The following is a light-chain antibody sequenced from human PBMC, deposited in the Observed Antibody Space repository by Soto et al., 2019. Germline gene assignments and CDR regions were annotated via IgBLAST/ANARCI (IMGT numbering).Light chain of an antibody. CDR3: QKYNSAPWT. J-gene: IGKJ1*01. CDR1: QGIRNY. Sequence: DIPMTQSPSSLSASVGDRVTITRRASQGIRNYLAWYQQKPGTVPKLLISAASTLQTGVPSRFSGGGSGTDFTLTISSLQPEDVATYYCQKYNSAPWTFGQGTKVDI. CDR2: AAS. V-gene: IGKV1-27*01.